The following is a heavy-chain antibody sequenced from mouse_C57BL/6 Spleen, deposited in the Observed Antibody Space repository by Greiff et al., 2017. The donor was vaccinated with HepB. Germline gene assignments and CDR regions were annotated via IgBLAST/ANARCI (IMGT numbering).Heavy chain of an antibody. CDR3: ARRGHFDY. CDR1: GYSFTGYY. J-gene: IGHJ2*01. V-gene: IGHV1-42*01. Sequence: DVKLQESGPELVKPGASVKISCKASGYSFTGYYMNWVKQSPEKSLEWIGEINPSTGGTTYNQKFKAKATLTVDKSSSTAYMQLKSLTSEDSAVYYCARRGHFDYWGQGTTLTVSS. CDR2: INPSTGGT.